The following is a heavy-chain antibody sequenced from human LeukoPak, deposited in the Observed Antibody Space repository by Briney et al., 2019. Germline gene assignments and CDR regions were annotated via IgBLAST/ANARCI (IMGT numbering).Heavy chain of an antibody. D-gene: IGHD3-22*01. J-gene: IGHJ3*02. V-gene: IGHV1-2*02. CDR3: TRYYYDSSGLTDAFDI. Sequence: GASVKVSCKASGYTFTSYYMHWVRQAPGQGLEWMGWINPNSGGTNYAQKFQGRVTMTRDTSISTAYMELSRLRSDDTAVYYCTRYYYDSSGLTDAFDIWGQGAMVTVSS. CDR2: INPNSGGT. CDR1: GYTFTSYY.